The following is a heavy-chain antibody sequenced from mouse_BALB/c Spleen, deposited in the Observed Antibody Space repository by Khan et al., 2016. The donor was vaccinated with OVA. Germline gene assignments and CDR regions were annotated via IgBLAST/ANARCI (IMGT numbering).Heavy chain of an antibody. CDR1: GFTFSNYA. Sequence: EVMLVESGGDLVKPGGSLKLSCAASGFTFSNYAMSWVRQTPEKRLEWVASISSGGTTYFPDSVKGRFTISRDNGRNILYLQMSSLRSEDTAMYYCAREYWFTYWGQGTLVTGAA. V-gene: IGHV5-6-5*01. J-gene: IGHJ3*01. CDR2: ISSGGTT. CDR3: AREYWFTY.